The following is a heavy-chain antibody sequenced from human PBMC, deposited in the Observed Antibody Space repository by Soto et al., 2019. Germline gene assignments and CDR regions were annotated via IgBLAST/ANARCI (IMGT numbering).Heavy chain of an antibody. CDR1: GFIFGTYG. CDR2: ISYDGREK. V-gene: IGHV3-30*18. D-gene: IGHD3-10*01. Sequence: GGSLRLSCTASGFIFGTYGMRWVRQAPGKGLEWVALISYDGREKHYGDSVKGRLTISRDNLENTVYLEMNNLREEDTAVYYCAKDRSYYFGSEGSWSFYYGADVWGQGTTVSVSS. CDR3: AKDRSYYFGSEGSWSFYYGADV. J-gene: IGHJ6*02.